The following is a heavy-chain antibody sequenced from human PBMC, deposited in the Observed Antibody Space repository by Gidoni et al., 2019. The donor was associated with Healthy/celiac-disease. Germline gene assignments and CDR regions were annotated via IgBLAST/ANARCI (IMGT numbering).Heavy chain of an antibody. CDR2: IYHSGST. CDR3: ARVPTVGAKDYFDY. Sequence: QVQLPESGPGLVKPSETLSLTCAVSGYSISSGYYWGWIRQPPGKGLEWIGSIYHSGSTYYNPSLKSRVTISVDTSKNQFSLKLSSVTAADTAVYYCARVPTVGAKDYFDYWGQGTLVTVSS. CDR1: GYSISSGYY. D-gene: IGHD1-26*01. J-gene: IGHJ4*02. V-gene: IGHV4-38-2*01.